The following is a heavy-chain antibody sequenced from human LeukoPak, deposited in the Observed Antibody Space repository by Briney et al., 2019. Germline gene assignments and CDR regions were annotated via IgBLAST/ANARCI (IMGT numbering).Heavy chain of an antibody. J-gene: IGHJ4*02. D-gene: IGHD5-12*01. CDR2: IIPIFGTA. CDR3: ARVGQDIGTPSFDN. CDR1: GGTFSSYA. V-gene: IGHV1-69*13. Sequence: ASVKVSCKASGGTFSSYAISWVRQAPGQGLEWMGGIIPIFGTANYAQKFQGRVTITADESTSTAYMELSSLRSEDTAVYYCARVGQDIGTPSFDNWGQGTLVTVSS.